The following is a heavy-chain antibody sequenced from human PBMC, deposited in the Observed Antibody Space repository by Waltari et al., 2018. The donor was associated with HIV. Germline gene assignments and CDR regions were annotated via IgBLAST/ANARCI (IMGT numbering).Heavy chain of an antibody. J-gene: IGHJ4*02. D-gene: IGHD5-12*01. CDR1: RGTFSSYA. Sequence: QVQLVQSGAEVKKPGSSMKASCKASRGTFSSYAISWVRQAPGQGLEWMGGIIPVFGTPKYAQKFQGRVTITADESTDTAFLELSNLKFEDTAVYYCARDRRYSGYDFDFWGQGTLVTVSS. CDR2: IIPVFGTP. V-gene: IGHV1-69*01. CDR3: ARDRRYSGYDFDF.